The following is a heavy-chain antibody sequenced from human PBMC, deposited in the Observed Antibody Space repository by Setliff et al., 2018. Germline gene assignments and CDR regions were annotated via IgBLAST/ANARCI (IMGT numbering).Heavy chain of an antibody. D-gene: IGHD5-18*01. V-gene: IGHV1-2*02. J-gene: IGHJ5*02. CDR3: ARGHTSMAP. Sequence: ASVKVSCKASGYSFTDYYIHWVRQAPGQGLEWVGWINPHSGGTTFARKFQGRVTMTRDTSISTAHMELSSLRSDDTAVYYCARGHTSMAPWGQGTLVTVSS. CDR1: GYSFTDYY. CDR2: INPHSGGT.